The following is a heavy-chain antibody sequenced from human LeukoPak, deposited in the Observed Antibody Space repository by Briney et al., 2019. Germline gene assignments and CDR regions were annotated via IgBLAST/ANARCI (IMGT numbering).Heavy chain of an antibody. CDR3: AKDRKNIVATIVDAFDI. J-gene: IGHJ3*02. CDR2: ISGSGGST. V-gene: IGHV3-23*01. CDR1: GFTFSSYA. Sequence: GGSLRLSCAASGFTFSSYAMSWVRQAPGKGLEWVSAISGSGGSTYYADSVKGRFTISRDNSKNTLYLQMNSLGAEDTAVYYCAKDRKNIVATIVDAFDIWGQGTMVTVSS. D-gene: IGHD5-12*01.